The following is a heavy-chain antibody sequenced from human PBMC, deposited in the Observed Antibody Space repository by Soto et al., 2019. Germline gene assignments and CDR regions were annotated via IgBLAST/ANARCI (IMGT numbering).Heavy chain of an antibody. D-gene: IGHD4-17*01. J-gene: IGHJ6*02. V-gene: IGHV3-33*01. CDR1: GFTFSSYG. Sequence: GGSLRLSCAASGFTFSSYGMHWVRQAPGKGLEWVAVIWYDGSNKYYADSVKGRFTISRDNSKNTLYLQMNSLRAEDTAVYYCARPLDYGGDGGMDVWGQGTTVTVSS. CDR3: ARPLDYGGDGGMDV. CDR2: IWYDGSNK.